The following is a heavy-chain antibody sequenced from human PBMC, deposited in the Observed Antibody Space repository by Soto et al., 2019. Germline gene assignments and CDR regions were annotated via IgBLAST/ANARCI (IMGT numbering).Heavy chain of an antibody. CDR3: ARDEQWLPDY. V-gene: IGHV3-23*01. D-gene: IGHD6-19*01. CDR2: GGSGGSR. J-gene: IGHJ4*02. CDR1: GFTFSTYG. Sequence: GGSLRLSCVTSGFTFSTYGMTWVRQAPGKGLEWVSYGGSGGSRYYAESVKGRFTISRDNSKNTLSLEMNSLRDEDTAVYYCARDEQWLPDYWGQGILVTVSS.